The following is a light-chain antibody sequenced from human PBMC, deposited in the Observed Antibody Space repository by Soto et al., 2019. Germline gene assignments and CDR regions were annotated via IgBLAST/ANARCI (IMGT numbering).Light chain of an antibody. CDR3: QQGYSNPWT. Sequence: DIQMTQSPSSLSASIGDRVTITCRASQTVNTYLHWYQQKPGKAPKLLIYAASNLQSGVPSRFSVSGSGTNFPLSLNSLQPEDFATYYCQQGYSNPWTFGQGTKGEIK. V-gene: IGKV1-39*01. CDR1: QTVNTY. J-gene: IGKJ1*01. CDR2: AAS.